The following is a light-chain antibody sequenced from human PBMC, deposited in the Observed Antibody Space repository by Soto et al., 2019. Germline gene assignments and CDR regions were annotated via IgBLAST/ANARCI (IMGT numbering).Light chain of an antibody. V-gene: IGKV1-5*03. CDR3: QQYDLYSA. CDR1: QNINSH. Sequence: DIQMTQSPSTLSASVGDRVTITCRASQNINSHLAWYQQKPGKAPKLLIYTASSLQSGVPSRFSGSGSGTEFTLTISSLQPDDFATFYCQQYDLYSAFGQGTKAEIK. CDR2: TAS. J-gene: IGKJ1*01.